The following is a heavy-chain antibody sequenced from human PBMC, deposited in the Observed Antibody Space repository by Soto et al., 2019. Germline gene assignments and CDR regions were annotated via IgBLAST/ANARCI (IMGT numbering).Heavy chain of an antibody. V-gene: IGHV1-69*13. D-gene: IGHD2-2*01. CDR1: GATLDTFINYG. J-gene: IGHJ6*02. CDR2: IIPVFGAA. CDR3: SKSRTVVGRLYYYYAMDV. Sequence: ASVKVSFKASGATLDTFINYGITWVRQAPGQGLEWMGGIIPVFGAANHAQKFQGRVTISADESTRTVNMELSSLRSEDTAVYSGSKSRTVVGRLYYYYAMDVWGQGTTVTVSS.